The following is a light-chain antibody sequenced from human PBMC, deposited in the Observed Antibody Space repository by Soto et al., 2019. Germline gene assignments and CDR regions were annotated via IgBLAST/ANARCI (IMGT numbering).Light chain of an antibody. V-gene: IGLV2-8*01. CDR1: KNDIGVYDF. CDR3: KSYAGRNTYV. Sequence: QSALTQPPSASGSPGQSVTISCTGTKNDIGVYDFVSWYQHHPGKAPRLIIYEVVQRPSGVPDRFSGSKSGNTASLTVSGLQEADEPDPFCKSYAGRNTYVFGSGTKVTV. J-gene: IGLJ1*01. CDR2: EVV.